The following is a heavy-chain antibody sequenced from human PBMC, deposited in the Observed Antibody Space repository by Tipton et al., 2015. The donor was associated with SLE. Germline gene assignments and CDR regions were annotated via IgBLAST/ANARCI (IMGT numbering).Heavy chain of an antibody. V-gene: IGHV3-48*01. CDR3: AKVDRTNMVTSFDC. Sequence: SLRLSCAASGFTFNSYSMNWVRQAPGKGLEWVSYISGSSNTIYYADSVKGRFIISRDNAKNSLYLQLNSLRAEDTAVYYCAKVDRTNMVTSFDCWGQGTLVTVSS. J-gene: IGHJ4*02. D-gene: IGHD5-18*01. CDR2: ISGSSNTI. CDR1: GFTFNSYS.